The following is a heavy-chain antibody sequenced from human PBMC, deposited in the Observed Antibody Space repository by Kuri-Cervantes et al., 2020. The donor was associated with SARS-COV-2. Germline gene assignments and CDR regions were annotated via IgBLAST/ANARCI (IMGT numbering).Heavy chain of an antibody. D-gene: IGHD1-26*01. CDR3: ARGQGGSYYGSFDY. CDR1: GFTFDDYA. V-gene: IGHV3-9*01. Sequence: SLKISCAASGFTFDDYAMHWVRQAPGKGLEWVSGISWNSGSIGYADSVKGRFTISRDNAKNSLYLQMNSLRAEDTAVYYCARGQGGSYYGSFDYWGQGTLVTVSS. CDR2: ISWNSGSI. J-gene: IGHJ4*02.